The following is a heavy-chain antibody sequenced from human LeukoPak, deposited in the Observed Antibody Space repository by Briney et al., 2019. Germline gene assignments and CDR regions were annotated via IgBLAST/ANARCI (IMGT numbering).Heavy chain of an antibody. CDR2: INPNSGGT. J-gene: IGHJ6*03. D-gene: IGHD3-10*01. CDR3: ARLKGVGTMVRGVSMDV. V-gene: IGHV1-2*02. CDR1: GYTFTGYY. Sequence: GASVKVSCKASGYTFTGYYMHWVRQAPGQGLEWMGWINPNSGGTNYAQKFQGRVTMTRDTSISTAYMELSRLRSDDTAVYYCARLKGVGTMVRGVSMDVWGKGTTVTVSS.